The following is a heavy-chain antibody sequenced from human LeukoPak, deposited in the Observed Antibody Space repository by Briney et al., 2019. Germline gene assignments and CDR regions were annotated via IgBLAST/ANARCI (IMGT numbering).Heavy chain of an antibody. CDR3: AREGRPLNYYDSSGYHFDY. J-gene: IGHJ4*02. V-gene: IGHV1-18*01. D-gene: IGHD3-22*01. CDR2: ISAYNGNT. CDR1: GYTFTSYG. Sequence: ASVKVSCKASGYTFTSYGISWVRQAPGQGLEWMGWISAYNGNTNYAQKLHGRVTMTTDTSTSTAYMELRSLRSDDTAVYYCAREGRPLNYYDSSGYHFDYWGQGTLVTVSS.